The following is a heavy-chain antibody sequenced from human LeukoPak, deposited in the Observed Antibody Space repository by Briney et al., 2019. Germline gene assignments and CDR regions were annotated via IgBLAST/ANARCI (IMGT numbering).Heavy chain of an antibody. CDR1: GGSISDGCFY. J-gene: IGHJ6*03. Sequence: PSETLSLTCTVTGGSISDGCFYWGWIRQPAGKGLEWIGRIQSSGGARYNPSLKSRVVISLDTSNNQFSLNLNSVTAADTAVYYCVRALGSGTSWESSYYYMDVWGRGTTVIVSS. CDR3: VRALGSGTSWESSYYYMDV. CDR2: IQSSGGA. D-gene: IGHD1-7*01. V-gene: IGHV4-61*02.